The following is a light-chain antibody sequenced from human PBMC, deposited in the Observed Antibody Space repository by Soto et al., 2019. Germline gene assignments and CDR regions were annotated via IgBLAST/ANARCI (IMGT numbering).Light chain of an antibody. V-gene: IGKV3-11*01. CDR3: QQRSNWPLT. J-gene: IGKJ2*01. CDR1: QSVSSY. Sequence: EIVLTQSPATLSLSPGERATLSCRASQSVSSYLAWYQQKPGQAPRLLIYDASNRATGIPARFSGSGSGTDSTLTISSLEPEDFAVYYCQQRSNWPLTFGQGPKLEIK. CDR2: DAS.